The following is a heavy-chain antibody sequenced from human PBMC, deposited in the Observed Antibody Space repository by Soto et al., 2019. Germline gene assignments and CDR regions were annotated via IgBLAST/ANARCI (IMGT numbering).Heavy chain of an antibody. CDR3: ARGHEFGGNSDAFEV. CDR2: ILPFFGTA. Sequence: QVQLVQSGAEVKKPGSSMKVSCKASGGSFRREAINWLRQAPGQGPEWMGNILPFFGTADYAQKFQGRVTVTADMSTTTVYMELNSLRVEDTAVYYCARGHEFGGNSDAFEVWGQGTTVIVSS. V-gene: IGHV1-69*14. D-gene: IGHD2-15*01. J-gene: IGHJ3*01. CDR1: GGSFRREA.